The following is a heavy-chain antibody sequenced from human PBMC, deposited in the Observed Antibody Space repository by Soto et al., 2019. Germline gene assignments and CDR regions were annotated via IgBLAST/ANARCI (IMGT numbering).Heavy chain of an antibody. D-gene: IGHD6-13*01. CDR1: GGTFSSYA. CDR2: IIPIFGTA. CDR3: ARDPMAAAGTQYYYYGMDV. Sequence: ASVKVSCKASGGTFSSYAISWVRQAPGQGLEWMGGIIPIFGTANYAQKFQGRVTITADESTSTAYMELSSLRSEDTAVYYCARDPMAAAGTQYYYYGMDVWGQGTTVTVSS. V-gene: IGHV1-69*13. J-gene: IGHJ6*02.